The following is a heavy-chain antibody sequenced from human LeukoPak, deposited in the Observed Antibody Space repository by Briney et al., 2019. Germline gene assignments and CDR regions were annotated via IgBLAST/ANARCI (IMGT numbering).Heavy chain of an antibody. D-gene: IGHD1-26*01. CDR1: GYTFTSYY. V-gene: IGHV1-46*01. CDR3: ARVRVGSGSYEKYFDY. Sequence: ASVKVSCKASGYTFTSYYMHWVRQAPGQGLEWMGIINPSGGSTSYAQKFQGRVTMTRDTSTNTVYMELSSLRSEDTAVYYCARVRVGSGSYEKYFDYWGQGTLVTVSS. J-gene: IGHJ4*02. CDR2: INPSGGST.